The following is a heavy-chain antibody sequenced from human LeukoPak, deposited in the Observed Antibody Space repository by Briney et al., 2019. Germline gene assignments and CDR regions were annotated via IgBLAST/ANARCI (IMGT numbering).Heavy chain of an antibody. CDR1: GLTSSSYW. CDR2: INSDGRST. V-gene: IGHV3-74*01. Sequence: GGSLRLACAASGLTSSSYWMHWVRHAPGKGLVWVSRINSDGRSTSYADSVKGRFTISRDNAKNTLYLQMNSLRAEDTAVYYCAKDRRDGDFFDYWGQGTLVTVSS. J-gene: IGHJ4*02. CDR3: AKDRRDGDFFDY. D-gene: IGHD4-17*01.